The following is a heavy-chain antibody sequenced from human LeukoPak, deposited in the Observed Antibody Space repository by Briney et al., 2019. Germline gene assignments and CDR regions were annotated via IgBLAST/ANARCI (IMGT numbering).Heavy chain of an antibody. CDR2: IYYSGST. CDR3: ARVRIQLWLDL. Sequence: KSSETLSLTCTVSGGSISSSSYYWGWIRQPPGKGLEWIGSIYYSGSTYYNPSLKSRVTISVDTSKNQFSLKLSSVTAADTAVYYCARVRIQLWLDLWGQGTLVTVSS. V-gene: IGHV4-39*07. CDR1: GGSISSSSYY. J-gene: IGHJ5*02. D-gene: IGHD5-18*01.